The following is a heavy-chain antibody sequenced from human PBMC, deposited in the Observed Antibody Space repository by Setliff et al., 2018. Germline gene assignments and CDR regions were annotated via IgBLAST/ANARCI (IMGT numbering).Heavy chain of an antibody. CDR1: GGTFNTYA. CDR2: IVPVFGTR. Sequence: SVKVSCKASGGTFNTYAINWVRQAPGQGLAWMGGIVPVFGTRNYAQKFQGRVTFSADDSANTAYMELTSRTSEDTAVYYCARNIGMGQRDYFDYWGQGTVVTVSS. CDR3: ARNIGMGQRDYFDY. D-gene: IGHD5-18*01. V-gene: IGHV1-69*13. J-gene: IGHJ4*02.